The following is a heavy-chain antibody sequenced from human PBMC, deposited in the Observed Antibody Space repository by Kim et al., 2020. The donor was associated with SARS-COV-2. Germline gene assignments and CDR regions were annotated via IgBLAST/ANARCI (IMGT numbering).Heavy chain of an antibody. V-gene: IGHV4-59*01. J-gene: IGHJ4*02. D-gene: IGHD1-26*01. CDR2: IYYSGST. CDR3: ARAPTSDPGYFDY. Sequence: SETLSLTCTVSGGSISSYYWTWIRQPPGKGLEWIGYIYYSGSTNYNPSLKSRVTISVDTSKNQFSLKLSSVTAADTAVYYCARAPTSDPGYFDYWGQGTLVTVSS. CDR1: GGSISSYY.